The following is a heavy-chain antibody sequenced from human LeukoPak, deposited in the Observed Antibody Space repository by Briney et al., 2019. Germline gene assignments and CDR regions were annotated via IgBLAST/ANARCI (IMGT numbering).Heavy chain of an antibody. D-gene: IGHD6-19*01. V-gene: IGHV3-23*01. Sequence: GGSLRLSCAASGFTFSSYAMSWVRQAPGKGLEWVSAISGSGGSTYYADSVKGRFTISRDNSKNTLYLQMNSLRAEDTAVYYCAKGKASGWYGGYYGMDVWGQGTMVTVSS. CDR2: ISGSGGST. CDR3: AKGKASGWYGGYYGMDV. CDR1: GFTFSSYA. J-gene: IGHJ6*02.